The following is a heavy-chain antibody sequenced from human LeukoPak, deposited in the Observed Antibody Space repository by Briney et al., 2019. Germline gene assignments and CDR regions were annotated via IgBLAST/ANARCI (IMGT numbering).Heavy chain of an antibody. V-gene: IGHV4-59*01. CDR2: IYYSGST. CDR1: GGSISSYY. D-gene: IGHD1-1*01. Sequence: SETLSLTCTVSGGSISSYYWSWIRQPPGKGLEWIGYIYYSGSTNYNPSLKSRVTISVETSKNQFSLKLSSVTAADTAVYYCARWTAGTRDAFDIWGQGTMVTVSS. J-gene: IGHJ3*02. CDR3: ARWTAGTRDAFDI.